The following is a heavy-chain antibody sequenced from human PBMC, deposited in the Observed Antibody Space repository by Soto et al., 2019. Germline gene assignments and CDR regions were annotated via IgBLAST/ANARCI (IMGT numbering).Heavy chain of an antibody. D-gene: IGHD5-12*01. CDR2: IIPIFGTA. CDR1: GGTFSSYA. CDR3: ARDVATIWAVNFYGMDV. V-gene: IGHV1-69*13. Sequence: ASVKVSCTASGGTFSSYAISWVRQAPGQGLEWMGGIIPIFGTANYAQKFQGRVTITADESTSTAYMELSSLRSEDTAVYYCARDVATIWAVNFYGMDVWGQGTTVTVSS. J-gene: IGHJ6*02.